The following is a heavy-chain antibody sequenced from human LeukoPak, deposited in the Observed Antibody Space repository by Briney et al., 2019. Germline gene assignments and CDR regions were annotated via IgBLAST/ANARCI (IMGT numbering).Heavy chain of an antibody. CDR1: GGSISSSSYY. V-gene: IGHV4-39*01. CDR3: ARHRGYYNSRGDGYYFDC. CDR2: IYYSGST. J-gene: IGHJ4*02. D-gene: IGHD3-22*01. Sequence: PSETLSLTCTVSGGSISSSSYYWGWIRQPPGKGLEWIGSIYYSGSTYYNPSLKSRVTISVDTSKNQFSLKPSSVTAADTAVYFCARHRGYYNSRGDGYYFDCWGQGTLVTVSS.